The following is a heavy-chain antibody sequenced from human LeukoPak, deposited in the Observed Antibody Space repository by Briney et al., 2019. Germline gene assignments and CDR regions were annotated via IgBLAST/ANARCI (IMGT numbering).Heavy chain of an antibody. V-gene: IGHV1-2*06. J-gene: IGHJ3*02. Sequence: ASVKVSCKASGYTFTGYYMHWVRQAPGQGLEWMGRINPNSGGTNYAQKFQGRVTMTRATSISTAYMELSRLRSDDTAVYYCARDRQWLVRGAFDIWGQGTMVTVSS. CDR2: INPNSGGT. D-gene: IGHD6-19*01. CDR3: ARDRQWLVRGAFDI. CDR1: GYTFTGYY.